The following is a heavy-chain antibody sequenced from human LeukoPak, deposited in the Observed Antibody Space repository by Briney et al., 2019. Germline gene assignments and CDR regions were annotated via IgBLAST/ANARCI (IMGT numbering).Heavy chain of an antibody. CDR2: MKQDGSEK. CDR3: ARDSSDGGTSSYRQSDY. V-gene: IGHV3-7*01. D-gene: IGHD3-16*02. CDR1: GFTFSSYN. J-gene: IGHJ4*02. Sequence: PGGSLRLSCAASGFTFSSYNMNWVRQAPGKGLEWVANMKQDGSEKFYMDSVKGRFTISRDNANNSLYLQMNNLSAEDTAVYYCARDSSDGGTSSYRQSDYWGQGTLVTVSS.